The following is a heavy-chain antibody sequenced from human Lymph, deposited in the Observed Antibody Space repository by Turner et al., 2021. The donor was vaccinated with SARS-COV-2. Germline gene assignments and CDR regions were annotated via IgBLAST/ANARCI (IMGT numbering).Heavy chain of an antibody. J-gene: IGHJ4*02. CDR2: IIPIFGTA. CDR3: ASFGGDDVFDY. CDR1: GGTFSSYG. Sequence: QVQLAQSGAEVKKPGSSVKVSCQASGGTFSSYGISWVRQAPGQGLEWMGGIIPIFGTANYAQKYQGRVTITADDSTSTAYMELSSLRSEDTAVYYCASFGGDDVFDYWGQGTLVTVSS. V-gene: IGHV1-69*01. D-gene: IGHD3-10*01.